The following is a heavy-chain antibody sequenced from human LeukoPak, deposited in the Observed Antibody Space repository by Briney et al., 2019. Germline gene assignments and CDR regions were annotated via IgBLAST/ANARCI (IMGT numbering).Heavy chain of an antibody. CDR3: AKTTTAVTPFDRSDY. J-gene: IGHJ4*02. D-gene: IGHD4-23*01. V-gene: IGHV3-23*01. CDR1: GFTFSTYS. CDR2: ISGSGGST. Sequence: PGGSLRLSCAASGFTFSTYSMNWVRQAPGKGLDWVSAISGSGGSTYYADSVKGRFTISRDNSKNTLYLQMNSLRAEDTAVYYCAKTTTAVTPFDRSDYWGQGTLVTVSS.